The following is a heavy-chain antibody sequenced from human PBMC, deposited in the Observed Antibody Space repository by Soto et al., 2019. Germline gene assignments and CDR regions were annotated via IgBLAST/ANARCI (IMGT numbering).Heavy chain of an antibody. V-gene: IGHV5-51*01. CDR2: IYPGDSDT. J-gene: IGHJ6*02. CDR3: AVYYYDSSGYYYDYYYGMDV. D-gene: IGHD3-22*01. Sequence: PGESLKISCKGSGYSFTSYWIDWVRQMPGKGLEWMGIIYPGDSDTRYSPSFQGQVTISADKSISTAYLQWSSLKASDTAMYYCAVYYYDSSGYYYDYYYGMDVWDQGTTVTVSS. CDR1: GYSFTSYW.